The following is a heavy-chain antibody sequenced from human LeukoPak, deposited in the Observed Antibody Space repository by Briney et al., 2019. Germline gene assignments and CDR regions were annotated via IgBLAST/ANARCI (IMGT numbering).Heavy chain of an antibody. J-gene: IGHJ5*02. V-gene: IGHV4-30-2*01. D-gene: IGHD4-11*01. CDR1: GGSISSGGYY. CDR2: IYHSGST. Sequence: SETLSLTCTVSGGSISSGGYYWSWIRQPPGKGLEWIGYIYHSGSTYYNPSLKSRVTISVDRSKNQFSLKLSSVTAADTAVYYCARAVSWFDPWGQGTLVTVSS. CDR3: ARAVSWFDP.